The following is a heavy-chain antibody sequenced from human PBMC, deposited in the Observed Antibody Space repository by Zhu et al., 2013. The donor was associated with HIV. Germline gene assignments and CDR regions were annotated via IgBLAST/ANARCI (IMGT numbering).Heavy chain of an antibody. Sequence: QVQLVQSGAEVKKPGSSVKVSCKASGGTFSSYAISWVRQAPGQGLEWMGGIIPIFGTANYAQKFQGRVTITADESTSTAYMELSSLRSEDTAVYYCARAVTRYNWNYAYYGMDVWGPRGPRVTVSS. CDR2: IIPIFGTA. D-gene: IGHD1-20*01. CDR1: GGTFSSYA. J-gene: IGHJ6*01. V-gene: IGHV1-69*01. CDR3: ARAVTRYNWNYAYYGMDV.